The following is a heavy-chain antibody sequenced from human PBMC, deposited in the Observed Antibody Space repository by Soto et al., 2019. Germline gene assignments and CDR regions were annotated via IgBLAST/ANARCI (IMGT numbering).Heavy chain of an antibody. J-gene: IGHJ6*02. CDR1: GGSISSYY. D-gene: IGHD3-3*01. V-gene: IGHV4-59*01. CDR3: AGGAYDFWSGYSYYYYGMDV. CDR2: IYYSGST. Sequence: SETLSLTCTVSGGSISSYYWSWILQPPGKGLEWIGYIYYSGSTNYNPSLKSRVTISVDTSKNQFSLKLSSVTAADTAVYYCAGGAYDFWSGYSYYYYGMDVWGQGTTVTVSS.